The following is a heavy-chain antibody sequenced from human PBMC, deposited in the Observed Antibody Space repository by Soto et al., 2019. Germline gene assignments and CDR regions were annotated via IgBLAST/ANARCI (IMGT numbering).Heavy chain of an antibody. V-gene: IGHV3-11*01. CDR3: AGAGRSSARWFDP. Sequence: AAGFSFSDYYMVWIRQAPGKGLEWISYIRYDGSTLGYADSVKGRFTISRDNAKKSLYLQMNSLRAEDTAVYYCAGAGRSSARWFDPWGQGTLVTVSS. CDR2: IRYDGSTL. J-gene: IGHJ5*02. CDR1: GFSFSDYY. D-gene: IGHD3-10*01.